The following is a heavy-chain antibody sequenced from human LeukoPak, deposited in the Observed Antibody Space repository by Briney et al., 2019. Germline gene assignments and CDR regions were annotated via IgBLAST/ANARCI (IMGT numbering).Heavy chain of an antibody. V-gene: IGHV2-70*04. CDR1: GFSLSTSGMR. CDR2: IDGDDNK. J-gene: IGHJ4*02. CDR3: VRSGYSSPFDY. Sequence: SGPALVKPTQTLTLTCTFSGFSLSTSGMRVSWIRKPPGKALEWLARIDGDDNKFYSASQKTRLTISKDTSENQVVLTMTNMDPVDTATYFCVRSGYSSPFDYWGQGTLVTVSS. D-gene: IGHD6-13*01.